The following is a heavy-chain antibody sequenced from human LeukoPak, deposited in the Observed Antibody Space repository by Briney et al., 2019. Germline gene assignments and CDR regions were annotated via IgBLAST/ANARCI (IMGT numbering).Heavy chain of an antibody. CDR1: GFTFSSYW. V-gene: IGHV3-7*04. D-gene: IGHD3-16*01. CDR2: IKQDGSEK. J-gene: IGHJ5*02. Sequence: GGSLRLSCAASGFTFSSYWMIWVRQAAGKGLEWVANIKQDGSEKYYVDSVKGRFTISRDNAKNSLYLQMNSLKAEDTAVYYCVRGLRFDPWGQGTLVTVSS. CDR3: VRGLRFDP.